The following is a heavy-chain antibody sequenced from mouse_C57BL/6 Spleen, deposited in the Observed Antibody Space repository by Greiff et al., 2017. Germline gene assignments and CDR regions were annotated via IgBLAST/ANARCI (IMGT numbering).Heavy chain of an antibody. CDR1: GFTFSSYA. D-gene: IGHD3-2*02. CDR2: ISDGGSYT. J-gene: IGHJ3*01. CDR3: AREELMLRFAY. Sequence: EVKVVESGGGLVKPGGSLKLSCAASGFTFSSYAMSWVRQTPEKRLEWVATISDGGSYTYYPDNVKGRFTISRDNAKNNLYLQMSHLKSEDTAMYYCAREELMLRFAYWGQGTLVTVSA. V-gene: IGHV5-4*01.